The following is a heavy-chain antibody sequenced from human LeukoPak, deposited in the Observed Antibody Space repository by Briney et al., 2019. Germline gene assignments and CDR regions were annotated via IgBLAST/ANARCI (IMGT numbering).Heavy chain of an antibody. CDR3: ARRLFRPLFDY. CDR2: IKQDGSEK. D-gene: IGHD2-21*01. J-gene: IGHJ4*02. CDR1: GFTVSSNY. Sequence: GGSLRLSCAASGFTVSSNYMSWVRQAPGKGLEWVANIKQDGSEKYYVDSVKGRFTISRDNAKNSLYLQMNSLRAEDTAVYYCARRLFRPLFDYWGQGTLVTVSS. V-gene: IGHV3-7*01.